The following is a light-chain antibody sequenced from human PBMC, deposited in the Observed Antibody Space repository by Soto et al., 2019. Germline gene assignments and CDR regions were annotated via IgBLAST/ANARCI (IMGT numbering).Light chain of an antibody. V-gene: IGKV3-20*01. J-gene: IGKJ2*01. CDR3: QHYGSSPPMYT. CDR2: GAS. CDR1: QSVSSSF. Sequence: EIVLTQSPGTLSLSPGERATLSCSASQSVSSSFLAWYQQRPGQAPRLLIYGASTRATGIPDRFSGSGSGTDFTLSISRLEPEDFAVYHCQHYGSSPPMYTFGQGTKLEIK.